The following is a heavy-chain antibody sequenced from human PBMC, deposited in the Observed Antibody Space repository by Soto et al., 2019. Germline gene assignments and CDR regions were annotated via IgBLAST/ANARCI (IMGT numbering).Heavy chain of an antibody. CDR2: ISPKSGGT. D-gene: IGHD3-9*01. CDR1: GYSFINYY. Sequence: ASVKVSCKASGYSFINYYMHWVRQAPGQGFEWMGRISPKSGGTNYAQKFPGRVSLTWDTSLNTAYMEMISLMSEDPAVYYCARPPGYISDWYYFDLWGQGTQVTVSS. CDR3: ARPPGYISDWYYFDL. V-gene: IGHV1-2*02. J-gene: IGHJ4*02.